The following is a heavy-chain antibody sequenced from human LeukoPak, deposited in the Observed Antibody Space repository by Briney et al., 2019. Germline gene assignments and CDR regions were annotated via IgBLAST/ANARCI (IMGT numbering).Heavy chain of an antibody. J-gene: IGHJ5*02. D-gene: IGHD4-23*01. CDR1: GGTFSSYA. CDR3: ARDRVPRSYLYGGTYWFDP. Sequence: GASVKVSCKASGGTFSSYAISWVRQAPGQGLEWMGGIIPIFGTANYAQKFQGRVTITTDESTSTAYMELSSLRSEDTAVYYCARDRVPRSYLYGGTYWFDPWGQGTLVTVSS. CDR2: IIPIFGTA. V-gene: IGHV1-69*05.